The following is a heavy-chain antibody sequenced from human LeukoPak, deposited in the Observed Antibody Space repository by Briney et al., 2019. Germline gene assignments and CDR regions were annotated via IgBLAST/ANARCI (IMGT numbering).Heavy chain of an antibody. CDR2: IRYDGGNE. D-gene: IGHD5-12*01. Sequence: SGGSLRLSCTTSGFTFSGYGMHWVRQAPGKGLEWVLFIRYDGGNEHYADSVKGRFTSSRDTSKNTLYLQMNSLRAEDTAVYYCARESQDISDAFDIWGQGTMVTVSS. CDR1: GFTFSGYG. V-gene: IGHV3-30*02. J-gene: IGHJ3*02. CDR3: ARESQDISDAFDI.